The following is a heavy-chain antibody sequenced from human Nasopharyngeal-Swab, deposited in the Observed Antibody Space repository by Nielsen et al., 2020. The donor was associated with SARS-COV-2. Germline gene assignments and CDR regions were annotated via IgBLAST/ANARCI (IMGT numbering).Heavy chain of an antibody. CDR1: GYTLTELS. CDR2: FDPEDGET. D-gene: IGHD6-13*01. Sequence: ASVKVSCKVSGYTLTELSMHWVRQAPGKGLEWMGGFDPEDGETIYAQKFQGGVTMTEDTSTDTAYMELSSLRSEDTAVYYCATTAAAAGTSWFDPWGQGTLVTVSS. V-gene: IGHV1-24*01. J-gene: IGHJ5*02. CDR3: ATTAAAAGTSWFDP.